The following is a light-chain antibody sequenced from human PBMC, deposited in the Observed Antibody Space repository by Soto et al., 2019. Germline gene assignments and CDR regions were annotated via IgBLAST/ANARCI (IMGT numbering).Light chain of an antibody. CDR2: GAS. J-gene: IGKJ1*01. Sequence: EIVLTQSPGTLSLSAGERATLSCRASQSVSSNYLVWYQQKHGQAPTVLIYGASNRATGIPDRFSGSGSGTDFAITISRLDPEDFAVYYCQRYDTSPTFGQGTKVEMK. CDR1: QSVSSNY. CDR3: QRYDTSPT. V-gene: IGKV3-20*01.